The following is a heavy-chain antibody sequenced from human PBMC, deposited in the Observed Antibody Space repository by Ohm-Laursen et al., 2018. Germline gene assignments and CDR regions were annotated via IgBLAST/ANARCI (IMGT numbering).Heavy chain of an antibody. CDR2: INYSGNT. Sequence: GTLSLTCTVSGGSISSYYWSWIRQPPGRGLEWIGYINYSGNTKYNPSLKSRVTISVDTSKNQFSLKLTSVTAADTAVYYCARDRIAYCTSTSCDNFGLDVWGQGTTVTVSS. D-gene: IGHD2-2*01. J-gene: IGHJ6*01. CDR1: GGSISSYY. CDR3: ARDRIAYCTSTSCDNFGLDV. V-gene: IGHV4-59*13.